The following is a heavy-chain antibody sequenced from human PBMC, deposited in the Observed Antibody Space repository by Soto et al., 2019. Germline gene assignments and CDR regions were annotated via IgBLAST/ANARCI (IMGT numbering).Heavy chain of an antibody. V-gene: IGHV1-69*01. CDR1: GGTFSSYA. D-gene: IGHD2-21*02. J-gene: IGHJ1*01. Sequence: QVQLVQSGAEVKKPGSSVKVSCKASGGTFSSYAISWVRQAPGQGLEWMGGIIPIFGTANYAQKFQGRVTITADEYTSTAYMELSSLRSEDTAVYYCARDAYCGGDCYSYFQHWGQGTLVTVSS. CDR3: ARDAYCGGDCYSYFQH. CDR2: IIPIFGTA.